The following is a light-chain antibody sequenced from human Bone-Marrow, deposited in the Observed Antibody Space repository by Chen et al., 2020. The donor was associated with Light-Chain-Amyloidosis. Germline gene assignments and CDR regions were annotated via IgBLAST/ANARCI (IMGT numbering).Light chain of an antibody. V-gene: IGKV3-20*01. CDR1: QTISSNY. J-gene: IGKJ4*01. CDR2: DSS. CDR3: QQYGTSPLT. Sequence: EIVLTQSPGTLSLSPGEGANHSCRASQTISSNYLTWYQQKFGQAPRLLIYDSSSRATGIPDRFTGSGSGTDFTLTINRLEPEDFAMYYCQQYGTSPLTFGGGTKVEIK.